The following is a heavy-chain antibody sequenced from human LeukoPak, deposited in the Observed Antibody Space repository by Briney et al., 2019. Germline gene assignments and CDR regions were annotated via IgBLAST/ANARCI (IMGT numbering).Heavy chain of an antibody. CDR1: GFTFSSYA. J-gene: IGHJ5*02. CDR3: ARDRHYYDSSGYGNWFDP. Sequence: PGGSLRLSCAASGFTFSSYAMSWVRQAPGKGLEWVSVISGSGGSTYYADSVKGRFTISRDNAKNSLYLQMNSLRAEDTAVYYCARDRHYYDSSGYGNWFDPWGQGTLVTVSS. V-gene: IGHV3-23*01. CDR2: ISGSGGST. D-gene: IGHD3-22*01.